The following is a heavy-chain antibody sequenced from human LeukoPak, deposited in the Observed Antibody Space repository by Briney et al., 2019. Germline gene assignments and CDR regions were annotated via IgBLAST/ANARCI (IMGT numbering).Heavy chain of an antibody. CDR3: AKDGGLWVSAHWGDS. CDR2: ITTGDGNT. D-gene: IGHD7-27*01. CDR1: GFTFSSYT. J-gene: IGHJ4*02. V-gene: IGHV3-23*01. Sequence: GGSLRLSCTASGFTFSSYTMTWVRQAPGKGLKWVSIITTGDGNTYYADSVKGRFTVSRDDSKNTLYLQMNSLRAEDTAVYYCAKDGGLWVSAHWGDSWGRGTLVTVPS.